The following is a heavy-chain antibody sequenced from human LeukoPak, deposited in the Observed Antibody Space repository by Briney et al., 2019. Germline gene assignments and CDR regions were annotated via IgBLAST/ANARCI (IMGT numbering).Heavy chain of an antibody. CDR2: IIPIFGTA. D-gene: IGHD3-10*01. CDR3: ARRITMVRGVPTSYFDY. V-gene: IGHV1-69*13. J-gene: IGHJ4*02. CDR1: GGTFSSYA. Sequence: SVKVSCKASGGTFSSYAISWVRQAPGQGLEWMGGIIPIFGTANYAQKFQGRVTITADESTSTAYMELSSLRSEDTAVYYCARRITMVRGVPTSYFDYWGQGTLVTVSS.